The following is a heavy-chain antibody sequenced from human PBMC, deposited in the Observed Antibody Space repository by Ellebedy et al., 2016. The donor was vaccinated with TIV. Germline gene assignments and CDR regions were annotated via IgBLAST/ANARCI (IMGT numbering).Heavy chain of an antibody. J-gene: IGHJ4*02. D-gene: IGHD3-10*01. CDR1: GYTFTDYY. Sequence: AASVKVSCKASGYTFTDYYMHWVRQAPGQGLEWMGWINPNSGGTNYAQKFQGRVTMTRDTSTSTAYMELRSLRSDDTAVYYCARDRGAGIRDYWGQGTLVTVSS. CDR3: ARDRGAGIRDY. V-gene: IGHV1-2*02. CDR2: INPNSGGT.